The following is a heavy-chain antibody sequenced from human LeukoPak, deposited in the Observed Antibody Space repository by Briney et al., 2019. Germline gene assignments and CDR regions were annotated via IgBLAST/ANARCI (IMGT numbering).Heavy chain of an antibody. Sequence: ASVNVSCKASGYTFTSYGISWVRQAPGQGLEWMGWTSAYNGNTNYAQKLQGRVTMTTDTSTSTAYMELRSLRSDDTAVYYCARDLGPNGYSGYDSEWFDPWGQGTLVTVSS. D-gene: IGHD5-12*01. CDR1: GYTFTSYG. CDR3: ARDLGPNGYSGYDSEWFDP. V-gene: IGHV1-18*01. CDR2: TSAYNGNT. J-gene: IGHJ5*02.